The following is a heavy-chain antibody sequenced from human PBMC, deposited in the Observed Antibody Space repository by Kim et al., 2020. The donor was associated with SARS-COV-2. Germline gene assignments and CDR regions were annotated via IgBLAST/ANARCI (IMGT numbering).Heavy chain of an antibody. CDR2: IYYSGST. V-gene: IGHV4-31*03. D-gene: IGHD4-17*01. J-gene: IGHJ1*01. CDR1: GGSISSGGYY. Sequence: SETLSLTCTVSGGSISSGGYYWSWIRQHPGKGLEWIGYIYYSGSTYYNPSLKSRVTISVDTSKNQFSLKLSSVTAADTAVYYCATYGDYVTYEYFQHWGQGTLVTVSS. CDR3: ATYGDYVTYEYFQH.